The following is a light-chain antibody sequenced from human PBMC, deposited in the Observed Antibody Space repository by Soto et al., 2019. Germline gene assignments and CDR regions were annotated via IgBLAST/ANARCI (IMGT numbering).Light chain of an antibody. J-gene: IGKJ1*01. CDR2: GAS. V-gene: IGKV3-20*01. Sequence: EIVLTQSPGTLSLSPGERATLSCRASQSVSSSYLAWYQQKPGQAPRLLIYGASSRATGIPDRFSGSGSGTDFTLTIIRLEPEDFAVYYCQQFGSSQWTFRQESKVDIK. CDR1: QSVSSSY. CDR3: QQFGSSQWT.